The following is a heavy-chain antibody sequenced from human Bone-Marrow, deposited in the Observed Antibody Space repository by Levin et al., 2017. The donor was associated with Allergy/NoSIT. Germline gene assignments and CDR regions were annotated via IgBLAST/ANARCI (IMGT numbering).Heavy chain of an antibody. Sequence: GGSLRLSCAASGFAFNNYAMTWVRQAPGKGLQWVSAISGDGAYIYYSDSVRGRFTVSRDNSMNTVYLQMNSLRGEDTAVYYCAKNLVNGIAAYEYWGQGTLVTVSS. J-gene: IGHJ4*02. CDR2: ISGDGAYI. CDR3: AKNLVNGIAAYEY. CDR1: GFAFNNYA. V-gene: IGHV3-23*01. D-gene: IGHD2/OR15-2a*01.